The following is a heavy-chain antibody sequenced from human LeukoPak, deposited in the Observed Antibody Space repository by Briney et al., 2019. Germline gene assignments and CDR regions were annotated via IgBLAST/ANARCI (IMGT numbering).Heavy chain of an antibody. CDR3: ARMSGYGDPFDY. CDR1: GGSITSSSYY. Sequence: PSETLSLTCTVSGGSITSSSYYWGWIRQPPGKGLEWIGSIYYSGSTYYNPSLKSRVTISVDTSKNQFSLKQSSVTAADTAVYYCARMSGYGDPFDYWGQGTLVTISS. V-gene: IGHV4-39*01. CDR2: IYYSGST. D-gene: IGHD4-17*01. J-gene: IGHJ4*02.